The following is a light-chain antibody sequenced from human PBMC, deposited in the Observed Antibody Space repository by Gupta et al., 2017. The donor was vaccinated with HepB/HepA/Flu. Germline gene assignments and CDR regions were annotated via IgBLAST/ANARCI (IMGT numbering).Light chain of an antibody. Sequence: EIVLTQSPATLSLSPGERATPSCRASQSVSSYLAWYQQKPGQAPRPLIYDASNRATGIPARCSGSGSGTDFTLTISSLEPEDFAVYFCQQRSNWPPWTFGQGTKVEIK. CDR3: QQRSNWPPWT. V-gene: IGKV3-11*01. CDR1: QSVSSY. J-gene: IGKJ1*01. CDR2: DAS.